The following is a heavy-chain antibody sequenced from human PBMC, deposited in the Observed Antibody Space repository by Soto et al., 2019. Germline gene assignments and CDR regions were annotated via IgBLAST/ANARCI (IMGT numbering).Heavy chain of an antibody. Sequence: SETLSLTCTVSGGSISSSSYYWGWIRQPPGKGLEWIGSIYYSGSTYYNPSLKSRVTISVDTSRNQFSLKLSSVTAADTAVYYCARGRLSFRDYGMDVWGQGTTVTVS. J-gene: IGHJ6*02. CDR2: IYYSGST. V-gene: IGHV4-39*01. CDR3: ARGRLSFRDYGMDV. D-gene: IGHD3-3*02. CDR1: GGSISSSSYY.